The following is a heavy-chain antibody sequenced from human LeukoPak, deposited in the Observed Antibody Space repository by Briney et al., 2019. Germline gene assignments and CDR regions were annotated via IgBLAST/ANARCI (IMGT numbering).Heavy chain of an antibody. CDR3: ARVVYSGYDFRGAMDV. D-gene: IGHD5-12*01. J-gene: IGHJ6*03. Sequence: SETLSLTCTVSGGSISSGRYYWNWIRQPAGKGLEWIGRIYTSGSTNYNPSLKSRVTISVDTSKNQFSLKLSSVTAADTAVYYCARVVYSGYDFRGAMDVWGKGTTVTVSS. CDR2: IYTSGST. V-gene: IGHV4-61*02. CDR1: GGSISSGRYY.